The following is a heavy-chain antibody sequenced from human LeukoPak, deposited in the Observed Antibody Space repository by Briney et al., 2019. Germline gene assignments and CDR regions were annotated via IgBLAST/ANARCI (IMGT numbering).Heavy chain of an antibody. CDR1: GFAFSNYD. V-gene: IGHV3-23*01. CDR2: ISVSGGDT. CDR3: AIKQFYFEN. Sequence: PWGSLTLTCAASGFAFSNYDASWVRQAPGKGLEWVSSISVSGGDTYYADSVKGRFTVSRDNSKNTLYLQMNSLRADDTAVYYCAIKQFYFENWGQGTLVTVSS. J-gene: IGHJ4*02. D-gene: IGHD4-11*01.